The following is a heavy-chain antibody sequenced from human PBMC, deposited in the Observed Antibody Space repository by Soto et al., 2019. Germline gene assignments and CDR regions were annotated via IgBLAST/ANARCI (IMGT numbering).Heavy chain of an antibody. Sequence: GASVKVSCKASGYTFTSYYMHWVRQAPGQGLEWMGIINPSGGSTSYAQKFQGRVTMTRDTSTSTVYMELSSLRSEDTAVYYCARDGDADTDYYYYGMDVWGQGTTVTVSS. V-gene: IGHV1-46*01. CDR3: ARDGDADTDYYYYGMDV. J-gene: IGHJ6*02. D-gene: IGHD7-27*01. CDR1: GYTFTSYY. CDR2: INPSGGST.